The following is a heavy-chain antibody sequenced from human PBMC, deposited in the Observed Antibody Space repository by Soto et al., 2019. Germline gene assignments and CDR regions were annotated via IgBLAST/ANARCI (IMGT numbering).Heavy chain of an antibody. D-gene: IGHD6-6*01. Sequence: GGSLRLSCAASGFTFSSYAMHWVRQAPGKGLEWVAVISYDGSNKYYADSVKGRFTISRDNSKNTLYLQMNSLRAEDTAVYYCARDVAPYSSSSGIFDYWGQGTLVTVSS. CDR3: ARDVAPYSSSSGIFDY. CDR1: GFTFSSYA. J-gene: IGHJ4*02. CDR2: ISYDGSNK. V-gene: IGHV3-30-3*01.